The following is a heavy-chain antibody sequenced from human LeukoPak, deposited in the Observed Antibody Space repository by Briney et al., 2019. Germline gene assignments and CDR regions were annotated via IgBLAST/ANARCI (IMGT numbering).Heavy chain of an antibody. CDR3: AREVAGTYAFDY. V-gene: IGHV6-1*01. D-gene: IGHD6-19*01. CDR1: GDSVSTNFAA. CDR2: TYYRSKWYN. J-gene: IGHJ4*02. Sequence: SQTLSLTCAISGDSVSTNFAAWNWPRQSPSRGLEWLGRTYYRSKWYNDYTVYAVSVKSRITFNPDTSKNQVSLQLNSVTPEDTAVYYCAREVAGTYAFDYWGQGTPVTVSS.